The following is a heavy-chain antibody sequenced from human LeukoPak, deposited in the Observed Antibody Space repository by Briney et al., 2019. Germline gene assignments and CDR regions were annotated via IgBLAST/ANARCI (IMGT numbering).Heavy chain of an antibody. CDR2: ISSSGSTI. CDR3: AELGITMIGGV. CDR1: GFTFSTYT. Sequence: GGSLRLSCAASGFTFSTYTMNWVRQAPGKGLEWVSYISSSGSTIYYADSVKGRFTISRDNAKNSLYLQMNSLRAEDTAVYYCAELGITMIGGVWGKGTTVTTSS. D-gene: IGHD3-10*02. V-gene: IGHV3-48*04. J-gene: IGHJ6*04.